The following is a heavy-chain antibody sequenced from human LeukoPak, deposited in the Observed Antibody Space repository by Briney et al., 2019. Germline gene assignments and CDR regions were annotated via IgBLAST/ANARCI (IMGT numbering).Heavy chain of an antibody. CDR1: GGSISSYY. Sequence: SETLSLTCTVSGGSISSYYWSWIRQPPGKGLEWIGYIYYSGSTNYNPSLKSRVTISVDTSKNQFSLKLSSVTAADTAAYYCARVRARATVTLFDYWGQGTLVTVSS. CDR3: ARVRARATVTLFDY. CDR2: IYYSGST. J-gene: IGHJ4*02. D-gene: IGHD4-17*01. V-gene: IGHV4-59*01.